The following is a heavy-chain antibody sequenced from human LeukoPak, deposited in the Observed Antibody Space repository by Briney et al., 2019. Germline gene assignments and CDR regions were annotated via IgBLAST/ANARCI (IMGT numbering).Heavy chain of an antibody. D-gene: IGHD3-10*01. CDR1: GGTFSSYA. CDR3: ARDSKGNYYGMHV. Sequence: SVKVSCKASGGTFSSYAISWVRQAPGQGLEWMGRIIPILGIANYAQKFQGRVTITADKSTSTAYMELSSLRSEVTAVYYCARDSKGNYYGMHVWGQGTTVTVSS. CDR2: IIPILGIA. V-gene: IGHV1-69*04. J-gene: IGHJ6*02.